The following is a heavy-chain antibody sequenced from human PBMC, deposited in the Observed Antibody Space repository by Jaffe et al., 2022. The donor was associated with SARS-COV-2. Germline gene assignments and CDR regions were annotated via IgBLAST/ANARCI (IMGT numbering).Heavy chain of an antibody. CDR1: GFNFSSYG. CDR3: AKEWELPASRYYYYYGMDV. V-gene: IGHV3-30*18. Sequence: QVQLVESGGGVVQPGRSLRLSCAASGFNFSSYGIHWVRQAPGKGLDWVAAISHDGSNKYYTDSVKGRFTISRDNSKNTLYLQMNSLRAEDTAVYYCAKEWELPASRYYYYYGMDVWGQGTTVTVSS. J-gene: IGHJ6*02. CDR2: ISHDGSNK. D-gene: IGHD1-26*01.